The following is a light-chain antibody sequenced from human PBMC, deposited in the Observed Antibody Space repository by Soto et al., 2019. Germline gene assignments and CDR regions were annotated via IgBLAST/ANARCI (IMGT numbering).Light chain of an antibody. CDR1: SSNNGAGYD. Sequence: QSVLTQPPSVSGAPGQRVTISCTGSSSNNGAGYDVHWYQQLPGTAPKLLIYGNNNRPSGVPDRFSGSKSGTSASLAITGLQAEDEADYFCQSYDRSLSGSVFGGGTKLTVL. CDR3: QSYDRSLSGSV. J-gene: IGLJ3*02. CDR2: GNN. V-gene: IGLV1-40*01.